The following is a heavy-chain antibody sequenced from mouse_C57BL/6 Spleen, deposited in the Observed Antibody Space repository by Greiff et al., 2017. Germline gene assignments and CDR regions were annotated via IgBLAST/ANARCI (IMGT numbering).Heavy chain of an antibody. J-gene: IGHJ2*01. D-gene: IGHD1-1*01. Sequence: VQLQQSGAELVRPGTSVKVSCKASGYAFTNYLIEWVKQRPGQGLEWIGMIHPNSGSTNYNEKFKSKATLTVDKSSSTAYMQLSSLTSEDSAVYYCARESFITTVVSDYWGQGTTLTVSS. CDR3: ARESFITTVVSDY. V-gene: IGHV1-54*01. CDR1: GYAFTNYL. CDR2: IHPNSGST.